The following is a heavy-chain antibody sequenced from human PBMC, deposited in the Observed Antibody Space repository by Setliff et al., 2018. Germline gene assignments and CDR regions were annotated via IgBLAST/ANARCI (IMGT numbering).Heavy chain of an antibody. Sequence: PSETLSLTCTVSGGSISSGSHYWGWVRQPPGKGLEWIGSVYYSGYTYYSPSLESRVAISVDTSKNQFSLKVNSVTAADTAVYYCARVDFTMLQGVLGHWGQGTLVTVSS. D-gene: IGHD3-10*01. CDR1: GGSISSGSHY. CDR3: ARVDFTMLQGVLGH. CDR2: VYYSGYT. V-gene: IGHV4-39*07. J-gene: IGHJ1*01.